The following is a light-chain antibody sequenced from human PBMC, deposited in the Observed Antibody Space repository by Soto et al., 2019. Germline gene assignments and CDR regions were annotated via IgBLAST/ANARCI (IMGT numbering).Light chain of an antibody. CDR2: EVS. CDR1: SSDVGGYNY. CDR3: SSYAGSKIFV. Sequence: QSALTQPPSASGSPGQSVTISCTGTSSDVGGYNYVSWYQQHPGKAPKVMIYEVSKRPSGVPDRFSGSKSGNTASLTVSGLQAEDEADYYCSSYAGSKIFVFGTGTKVTVL. V-gene: IGLV2-8*01. J-gene: IGLJ1*01.